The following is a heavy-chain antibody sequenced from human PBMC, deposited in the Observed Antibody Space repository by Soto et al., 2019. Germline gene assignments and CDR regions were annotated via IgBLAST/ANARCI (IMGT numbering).Heavy chain of an antibody. CDR2: INAGNGNT. D-gene: IGHD3-10*01. Sequence: QVQLVQSGAEVKKPGASVKVSCKASGYTFTSYAMHWVRQAPGQRLEWMGWINAGNGNTKYSQKFQGRVTITRDTSASTAYMALSSLRSEGTAVYYCARDLYDPWLGELSHYFAYGGQGTLVTVSS. V-gene: IGHV1-3*01. CDR3: ARDLYDPWLGELSHYFAY. CDR1: GYTFTSYA. J-gene: IGHJ4*02.